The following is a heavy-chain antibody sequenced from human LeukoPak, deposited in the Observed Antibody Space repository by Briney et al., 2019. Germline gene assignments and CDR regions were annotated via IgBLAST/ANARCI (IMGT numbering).Heavy chain of an antibody. Sequence: SETLSLTCTVSGGSICSYYWSWIRQRTGMGLEWIGYIYYSGSTNYNTSLKSRVTISVDTSKNQFSLELSTVTAAHTVVYFCARHGVACTGVDKQITFWANYYYGMDVWGQGTTVTVSS. CDR2: IYYSGST. D-gene: IGHD6-19*01. J-gene: IGHJ6*02. CDR1: GGSICSYY. V-gene: IGHV4-59*08. CDR3: ARHGVACTGVDKQITFWANYYYGMDV.